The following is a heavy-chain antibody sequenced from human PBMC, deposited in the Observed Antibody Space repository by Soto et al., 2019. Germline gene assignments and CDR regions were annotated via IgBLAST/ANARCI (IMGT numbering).Heavy chain of an antibody. CDR3: AREGHSSTWLNWFDP. D-gene: IGHD6-13*01. J-gene: IGHJ5*02. V-gene: IGHV3-48*02. CDR1: GFTFRSYS. CDR2: ITSSSTTI. Sequence: PGGSLRLSCVASGFTFRSYSMNWVRQAPGKGLEWVSHITSSSTTINYADSVKGRFTISRDNAKNSLYLQMNSLRDEDTAVYYCAREGHSSTWLNWFDPWGQGTLDTVSS.